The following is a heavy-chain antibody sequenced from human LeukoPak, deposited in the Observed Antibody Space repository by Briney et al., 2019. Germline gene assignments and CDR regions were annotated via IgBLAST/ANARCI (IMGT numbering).Heavy chain of an antibody. J-gene: IGHJ4*02. CDR2: IKSKTDGGTT. Sequence: TGGSLRLSCAASGFTFSNAWMSWVRQAPGKGLEWVGRIKSKTDGGTTDYAAPVKGRFTISRDDSKNTLYLQMNSLKTEDTAVYYCTTDMTTVTTLLDYWSQGTLVTVSS. CDR3: TTDMTTVTTLLDY. D-gene: IGHD4-11*01. CDR1: GFTFSNAW. V-gene: IGHV3-15*01.